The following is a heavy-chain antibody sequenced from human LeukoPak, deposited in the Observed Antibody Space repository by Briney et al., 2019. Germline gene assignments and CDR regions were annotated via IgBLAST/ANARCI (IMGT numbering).Heavy chain of an antibody. CDR1: GGSISSHY. D-gene: IGHD3-22*01. CDR3: ARRSGVLDSRDSRYYFDH. J-gene: IGHJ4*02. CDR2: IYYSGST. Sequence: PSQTLSLTCIVSGGSISSHYWSWIRQPPGKGLEYIGYIYYSGSTDYNPSLKSRVTISLDTSKNQFPLNLTSVTAADTAVYYCARRSGVLDSRDSRYYFDHWGQGTLVTVSS. V-gene: IGHV4-59*11.